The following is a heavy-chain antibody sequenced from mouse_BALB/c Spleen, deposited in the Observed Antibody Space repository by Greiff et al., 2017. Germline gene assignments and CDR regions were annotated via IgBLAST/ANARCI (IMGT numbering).Heavy chain of an antibody. V-gene: IGHV5-12-2*01. Sequence: DVLLVESGGGLVQPGGSVKLSCAASGFTFSSYSMSWVRQTPGKRLEWVGYICNGGGSTYYPDTVKGQVTITRDNAKNTLYLQMSSLKSEDTAMYYCASACYGNLYAMAYWGQGTPVTVSA. CDR3: ASACYGNLYAMAY. CDR1: GFTFSSYS. D-gene: IGHD2-10*01. J-gene: IGHJ4*01. CDR2: ICNGGGST.